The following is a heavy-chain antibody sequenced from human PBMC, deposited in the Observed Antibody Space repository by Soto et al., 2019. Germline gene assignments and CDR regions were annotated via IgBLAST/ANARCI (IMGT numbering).Heavy chain of an antibody. V-gene: IGHV3-74*01. CDR2: IHSDGSTT. CDR3: VRCDKGGCAL. CDR1: GFTFNYYW. J-gene: IGHJ3*01. D-gene: IGHD2-21*01. Sequence: EVHLVESEGGLVQRGGSLRLSCAASGFTFNYYWMHWVRQAPGQGLVWVSHIHSDGSTTTYADSVKGRFTISRDNAKNTLYLQINSLRAEDTAVYYCVRCDKGGCALWGQGTTVTVSS.